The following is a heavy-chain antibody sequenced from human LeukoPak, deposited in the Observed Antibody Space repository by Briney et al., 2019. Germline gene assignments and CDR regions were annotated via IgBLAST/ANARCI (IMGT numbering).Heavy chain of an antibody. CDR1: GGTFSSYA. Sequence: ASVKVSCKASGGTFSSYAISWVRQAPGQGLEWMGGIIPIFGTANDAQKFQGRVTITADESTSTAYMELSSLRSEDTAAYYCARAGGYYYGSGSGNYYYYYGMDVWGKGTTVTVSS. J-gene: IGHJ6*04. CDR3: ARAGGYYYGSGSGNYYYYYGMDV. V-gene: IGHV1-69*13. D-gene: IGHD3-10*01. CDR2: IIPIFGTA.